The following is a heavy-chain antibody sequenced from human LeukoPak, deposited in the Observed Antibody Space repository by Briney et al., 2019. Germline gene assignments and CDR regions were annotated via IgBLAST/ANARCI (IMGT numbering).Heavy chain of an antibody. Sequence: ASVKVSCKTSGYTFTAYYMHWVRQAPGQGLEWMGWMNPNSGATNYAQKFQGRVTMTRDTSISTAYMELSSLRSDDTAVYYCARGSSAWYHDYWGQGTLVTVSS. J-gene: IGHJ4*02. CDR1: GYTFTAYY. CDR2: MNPNSGAT. D-gene: IGHD6-19*01. CDR3: ARGSSAWYHDY. V-gene: IGHV1-2*02.